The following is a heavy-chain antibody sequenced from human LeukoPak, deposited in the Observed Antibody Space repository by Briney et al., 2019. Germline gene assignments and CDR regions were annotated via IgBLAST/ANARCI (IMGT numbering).Heavy chain of an antibody. D-gene: IGHD2-15*01. CDR2: ISAYNGNT. CDR3: ARDLNNIVVVVAATLFDY. CDR1: DYTFTSYG. Sequence: ASVKVSCKASDYTFTSYGISWVRQAPGQGLEWMGWISAYNGNTNYAQKLQGRVTMTTDTSTSTAYMELRSLRSDDTAVYYCARDLNNIVVVVAATLFDYWGQGTLVTVSS. J-gene: IGHJ4*02. V-gene: IGHV1-18*01.